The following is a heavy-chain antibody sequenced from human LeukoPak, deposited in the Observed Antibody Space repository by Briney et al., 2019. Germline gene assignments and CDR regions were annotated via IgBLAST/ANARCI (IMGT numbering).Heavy chain of an antibody. Sequence: GASVKVSCKASGYTFTSYGISWVRQAPGQGLEWMGWISAYNGNTNYAQKLQGRVTMTTDTSTSTAYTELRSLRSDDTAVYYCARDSPYYYGSGSYQENWFDPWGQGTLVTVSS. D-gene: IGHD3-10*01. CDR1: GYTFTSYG. V-gene: IGHV1-18*01. J-gene: IGHJ5*02. CDR3: ARDSPYYYGSGSYQENWFDP. CDR2: ISAYNGNT.